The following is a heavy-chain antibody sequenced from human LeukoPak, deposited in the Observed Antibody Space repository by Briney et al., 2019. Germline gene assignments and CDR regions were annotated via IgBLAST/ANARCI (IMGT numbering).Heavy chain of an antibody. CDR2: ISSSGSTI. V-gene: IGHV3-48*03. J-gene: IGHJ4*02. Sequence: GGSLRLSCAASGFTFSSYEMNWVRQAPGKGLEWVSYISSSGSTIYYADSVKGRFTISRDNAKNSLYLQMNSLRAEDTAVYYCAKDRLHCSGGSCYSGYFDYWGQGTLVTVSS. CDR3: AKDRLHCSGGSCYSGYFDY. D-gene: IGHD2-15*01. CDR1: GFTFSSYE.